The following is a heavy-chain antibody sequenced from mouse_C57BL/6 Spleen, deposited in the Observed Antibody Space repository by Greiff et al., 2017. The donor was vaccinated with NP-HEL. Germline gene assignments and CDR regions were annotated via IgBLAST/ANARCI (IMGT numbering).Heavy chain of an antibody. CDR3: ARRDSSGPLDY. CDR1: GFTFSSYG. V-gene: IGHV5-6*02. Sequence: EVKLEESGGDLVKPGGSLKLSCAASGFTFSSYGMSWVRQTPDKRLEWVATISSGGSYTYYPDSVKGRFTISRDNAKNTLYLQMSSLKSEDTAMYYCARRDSSGPLDYWGQGTTLTVSS. D-gene: IGHD3-2*02. J-gene: IGHJ2*01. CDR2: ISSGGSYT.